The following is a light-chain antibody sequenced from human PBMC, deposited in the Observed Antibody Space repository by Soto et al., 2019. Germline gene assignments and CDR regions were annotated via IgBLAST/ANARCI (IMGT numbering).Light chain of an antibody. CDR1: SSNIGNNY. CDR3: GTWDNSLSAGV. Sequence: QSVLTQPPSVSAAPGQKVTISCSGSSSNIGNNYVSWFQQLPGTAPKLLIYDNHKRPSGILDRFSGSKSGTSATLGITGLQTGDEADYYCGTWDNSLSAGVFGTGTKVTVL. CDR2: DNH. J-gene: IGLJ1*01. V-gene: IGLV1-51*01.